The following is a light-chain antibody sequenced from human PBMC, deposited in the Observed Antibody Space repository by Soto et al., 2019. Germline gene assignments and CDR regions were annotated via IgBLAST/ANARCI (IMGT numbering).Light chain of an antibody. CDR2: DAS. V-gene: IGKV3-11*01. Sequence: VVFNFSSRTLSLSPGERDTLSCRASQSVSSFLAWYQQKPGQAPRLLIYDASSRPTDIPARFSGSGSGTDFPLTISILEPEDFALYYCQERSNLPIPFCQGTRLEIK. CDR3: QERSNLPIP. CDR1: QSVSSF. J-gene: IGKJ5*01.